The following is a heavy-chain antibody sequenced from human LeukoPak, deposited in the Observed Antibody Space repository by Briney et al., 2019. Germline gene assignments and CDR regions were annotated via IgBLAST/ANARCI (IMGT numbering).Heavy chain of an antibody. CDR1: EFTFSRYW. CDR2: IKQDGSEK. D-gene: IGHD5-18*01. Sequence: GGSLRLSCAASEFTFSRYWMSWVRQAPGKGLEWVANIKQDGSEKYYVDSVKGRFTISRDNAKNSLYLQMNSLRAEDTAVYYCARGFYDTAMLDYWGQGTLVTVSS. V-gene: IGHV3-7*03. CDR3: ARGFYDTAMLDY. J-gene: IGHJ4*02.